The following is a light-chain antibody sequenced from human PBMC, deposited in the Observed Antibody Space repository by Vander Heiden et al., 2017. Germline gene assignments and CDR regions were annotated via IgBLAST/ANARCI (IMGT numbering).Light chain of an antibody. V-gene: IGKV3-20*01. CDR1: QSVNTNF. J-gene: IGKJ5*01. CDR3: QQDGNSPVT. Sequence: EIVLTQSPDTLSLSPGERATLSCRASQSVNTNFLAWYQQKPGHAPRLLISGASSRATGVPYRFSGSGSGTDFTLIISRLESEDCAVYFCQQDGNSPVTFGQGTQLEIK. CDR2: GAS.